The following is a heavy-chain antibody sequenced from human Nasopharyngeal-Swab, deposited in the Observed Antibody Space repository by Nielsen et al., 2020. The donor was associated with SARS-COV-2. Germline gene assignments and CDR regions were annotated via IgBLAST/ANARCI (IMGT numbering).Heavy chain of an antibody. CDR2: ISSSGSTI. CDR3: ARDWFDP. Sequence: GESLKISCAASGFTFSSYSMNWVRQAPGKGLEWVSYISSSGSTIYYADSVKGRFTISRDNSKNTLYLQMNSLRAEDTAVYYCARDWFDPWGQGTLVTVSS. CDR1: GFTFSSYS. J-gene: IGHJ5*02. V-gene: IGHV3-48*01.